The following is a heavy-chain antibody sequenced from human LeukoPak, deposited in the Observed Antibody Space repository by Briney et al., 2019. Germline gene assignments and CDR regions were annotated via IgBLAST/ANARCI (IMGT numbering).Heavy chain of an antibody. CDR1: GSSFTSYW. CDR3: ARYQRGYDILTGYVPYYYYYCGMDV. D-gene: IGHD3-9*01. V-gene: IGHV5-51*01. Sequence: GESLKISCKGSGSSFTSYWIGWVRQMPGKGLEWMGIIYPGDSDTRYSPSFQGQVTISADKSISTAYLQWSSLKASDTAMYYCARYQRGYDILTGYVPYYYYYCGMDVWGQGTTVTVSS. CDR2: IYPGDSDT. J-gene: IGHJ6*02.